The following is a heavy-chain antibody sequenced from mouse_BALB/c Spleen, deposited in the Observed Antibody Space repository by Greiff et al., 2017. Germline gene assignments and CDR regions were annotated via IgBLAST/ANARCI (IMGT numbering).Heavy chain of an antibody. V-gene: IGHV1-87*01. J-gene: IGHJ3*01. CDR2: IYPGDGDT. CDR1: GYTFTSYW. D-gene: IGHD2-4*01. CDR3: ARWRSTMINSLVSDY. Sequence: QVQLKESGAELARPGASVKLSCKASGYTFTSYWMQWVKQRPGQGLEWIGAIYPGDGDTRYTQKFKGKATLTADKSSSTAYMQLSSLASEDSAVYYCARWRSTMINSLVSDYWGQGTLVTVSA.